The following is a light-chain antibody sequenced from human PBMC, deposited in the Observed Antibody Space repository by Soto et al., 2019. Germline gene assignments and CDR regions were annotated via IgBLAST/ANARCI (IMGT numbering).Light chain of an antibody. CDR1: QSVSSY. CDR2: YIS. J-gene: IGKJ5*01. V-gene: IGKV3-11*01. CDR3: QQHNQWPIT. Sequence: EIELTQSPATLSLSPGERATLSCRASQSVSSYLAWYQQKPGQAPRLLIYYISTRATGIPARFSGSGSGTEFTLTINSLQSEDSAVYYCQQHNQWPITFGQGTRLEIK.